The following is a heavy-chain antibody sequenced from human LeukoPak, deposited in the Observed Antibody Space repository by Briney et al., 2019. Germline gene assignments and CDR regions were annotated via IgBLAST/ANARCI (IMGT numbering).Heavy chain of an antibody. V-gene: IGHV4-59*01. CDR2: IYYSGST. D-gene: IGHD2-15*01. J-gene: IGHJ4*02. CDR3: ARTYCSGGSCYDLDY. Sequence: PSETLSLTCTVSGGSISSYYWSWIRQPPGKGLEWIGYIYYSGSTNYNPSLKSRVTISVDTSKNQFSLKLSSVTAADTAVYYCARTYCSGGSCYDLDYWGQGTLVTVSS. CDR1: GGSISSYY.